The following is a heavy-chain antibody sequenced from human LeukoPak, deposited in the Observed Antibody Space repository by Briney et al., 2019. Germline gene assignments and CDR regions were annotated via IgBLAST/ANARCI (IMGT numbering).Heavy chain of an antibody. J-gene: IGHJ6*03. CDR3: ARGFIAAAWDYMDV. CDR2: ISSSSSYI. Sequence: PGGSLRLLCASSGFTFSSYSMNWVRQAPGKGLEWVSSISSSSSYIYYADSVKGRFTIPRDNAKNSLYLQMNSLRAEDTAVYYCARGFIAAAWDYMDVWGKGTTVTVSS. V-gene: IGHV3-21*01. CDR1: GFTFSSYS. D-gene: IGHD6-13*01.